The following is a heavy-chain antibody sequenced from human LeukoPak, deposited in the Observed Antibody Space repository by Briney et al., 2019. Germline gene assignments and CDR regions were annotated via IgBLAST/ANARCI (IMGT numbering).Heavy chain of an antibody. CDR2: TSAGGEDK. CDR3: AKDVGFCSGDSCSFFDY. V-gene: IGHV3-23*01. Sequence: GGSLRLSCAASGFVFSNFGMTWVRQAPGKGLKWVSTTSAGGEDKHYADSVKGRFTISRDNSKNTLYLQMNTLRAEDTALYYCAKDVGFCSGDSCSFFDYWGQGDLVAVSS. J-gene: IGHJ4*02. D-gene: IGHD2-15*01. CDR1: GFVFSNFG.